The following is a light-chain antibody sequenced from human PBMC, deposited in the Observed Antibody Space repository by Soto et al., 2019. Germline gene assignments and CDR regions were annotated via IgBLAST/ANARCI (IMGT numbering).Light chain of an antibody. Sequence: QPVLTQPPSASRTPGQRVTIPCSGSSSDIGSNSVNWYQQLPGAAPRLLIYANDHRPSGVPDRFSASKSGTSASLAISGVRSEDEACYYCATWSDSLKGWVFGGGTKVPVL. J-gene: IGLJ3*02. CDR1: SSDIGSNS. V-gene: IGLV1-44*01. CDR3: ATWSDSLKGWV. CDR2: AND.